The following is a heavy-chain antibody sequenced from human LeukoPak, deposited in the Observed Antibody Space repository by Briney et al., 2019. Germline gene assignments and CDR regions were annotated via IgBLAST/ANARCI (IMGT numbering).Heavy chain of an antibody. Sequence: GGSLILSCAASGFTFSSYAMSWVRQAPGKGLEWVSAISGSGGSTYYADSVKGRFTISRDNSKNTLYLQMNSLRVEDTAVYYCAKDEELYCSSISCFNFDYWGQGTLVTVSP. CDR3: AKDEELYCSSISCFNFDY. D-gene: IGHD2-2*01. CDR2: ISGSGGST. V-gene: IGHV3-23*01. CDR1: GFTFSSYA. J-gene: IGHJ4*02.